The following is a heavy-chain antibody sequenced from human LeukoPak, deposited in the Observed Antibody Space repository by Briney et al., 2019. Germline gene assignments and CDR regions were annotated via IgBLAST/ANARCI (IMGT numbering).Heavy chain of an antibody. V-gene: IGHV3-53*01. CDR2: IYSGGTT. J-gene: IGHJ4*02. Sequence: GGSLRLSCTASGFTVSSNYMNWVRQAPGKGLEWVALIYSGGTTNYADSVKGRLTISRDNSKNTLYLQMTNVRVEDTAVYYCARDPPGIAASVSGGWGQGTLVTVSS. D-gene: IGHD6-13*01. CDR1: GFTVSSNY. CDR3: ARDPPGIAASVSGG.